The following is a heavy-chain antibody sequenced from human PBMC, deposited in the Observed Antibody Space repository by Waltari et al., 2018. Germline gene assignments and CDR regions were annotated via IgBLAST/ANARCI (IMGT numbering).Heavy chain of an antibody. CDR3: AREKNYDFWSGYSYYMDV. J-gene: IGHJ6*03. CDR1: GGSISSYY. CDR2: IYTSGST. D-gene: IGHD3-3*01. V-gene: IGHV4-4*07. Sequence: QVQLQESGPGLVKPSETLSLTCTVSGGSISSYYWSWIRQPAGKGLEWIGCIYTSGSTNYNPALKSRVTMSVDTSKNQFSLKLSSVTAADTAVYYCAREKNYDFWSGYSYYMDVWGKGTTVTISS.